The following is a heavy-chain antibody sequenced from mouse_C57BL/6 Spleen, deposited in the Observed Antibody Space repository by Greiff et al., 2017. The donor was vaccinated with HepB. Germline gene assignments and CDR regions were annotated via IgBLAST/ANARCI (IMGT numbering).Heavy chain of an antibody. D-gene: IGHD2-4*01. Sequence: VQLQQSGAELVRPGTSVKVSCKASGYAFTNYLIEWVKQRPGQGLEWIGVINPGSGGTNYNEKFKGKATLTADKSSSTAYMQLSSLTSEDSAVYFCARDDYDERFAYWGQGTLVTVSA. CDR3: ARDDYDERFAY. CDR1: GYAFTNYL. V-gene: IGHV1-54*01. J-gene: IGHJ3*01. CDR2: INPGSGGT.